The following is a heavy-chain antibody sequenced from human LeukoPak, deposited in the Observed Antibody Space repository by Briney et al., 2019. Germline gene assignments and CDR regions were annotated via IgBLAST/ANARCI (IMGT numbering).Heavy chain of an antibody. CDR1: GFTFNSYG. D-gene: IGHD6-13*01. Sequence: GGSLRLSCAASGFTFNSYGMHWVRQAPGKGLEWVAFIRYDGSNKYYADSVKGRFTISRDNSKNTLYLQMNSLRAEDTAVYYCAKDRGIAAAGTGWFDPWGQGTLVTVSS. V-gene: IGHV3-30*02. CDR2: IRYDGSNK. J-gene: IGHJ5*02. CDR3: AKDRGIAAAGTGWFDP.